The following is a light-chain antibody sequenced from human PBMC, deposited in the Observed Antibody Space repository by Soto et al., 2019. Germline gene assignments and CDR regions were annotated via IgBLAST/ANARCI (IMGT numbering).Light chain of an antibody. CDR2: GNS. V-gene: IGLV1-40*01. J-gene: IGLJ1*01. CDR1: SSNIGAGYD. Sequence: QSVLTQPPSLYGAPGQRVTISCTGSSSNIGAGYDVHWYQQLPGTAPKLLIYGNSNRPSGVPDRFSGSKSGTSASLAITGLQAEDEADYYCQSFGSSLSSYVFGTGTKVTVL. CDR3: QSFGSSLSSYV.